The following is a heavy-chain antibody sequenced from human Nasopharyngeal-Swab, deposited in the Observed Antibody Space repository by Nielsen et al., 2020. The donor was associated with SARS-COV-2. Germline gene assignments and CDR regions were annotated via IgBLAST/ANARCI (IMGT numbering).Heavy chain of an antibody. J-gene: IGHJ4*02. V-gene: IGHV3-11*04. Sequence: GESLKISCAASGFPFSDYYMSWIRQAPGKGLEWVSYISSSGSTIYYADPVKGRFTISRDNAKNSLYLQMNSLRAEDTAVYYCARVESSGWFDYWGQGTLVTVSS. CDR1: GFPFSDYY. CDR2: ISSSGSTI. D-gene: IGHD6-19*01. CDR3: ARVESSGWFDY.